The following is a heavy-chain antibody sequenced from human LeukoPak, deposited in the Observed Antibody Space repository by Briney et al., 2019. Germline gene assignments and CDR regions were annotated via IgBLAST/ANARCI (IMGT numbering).Heavy chain of an antibody. Sequence: GGSLRLSCAASGFTFSSYAMSWVRQAPGKGLEWVSAISGSGGSTYYADSVKGRFTISRDNSKNTLYLQMNSLGAEDTAVYYCARCIAVAGTTFDYWGQGTLVTVSS. CDR1: GFTFSSYA. V-gene: IGHV3-23*01. CDR2: ISGSGGST. D-gene: IGHD6-19*01. CDR3: ARCIAVAGTTFDY. J-gene: IGHJ4*02.